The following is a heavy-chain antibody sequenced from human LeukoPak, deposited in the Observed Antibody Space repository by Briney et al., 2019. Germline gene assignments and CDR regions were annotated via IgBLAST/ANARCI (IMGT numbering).Heavy chain of an antibody. D-gene: IGHD3-22*01. J-gene: IGHJ5*02. CDR1: GGSISSSSYY. V-gene: IGHV4-39*01. Sequence: SETLSLTCTVSGGSISSSSYYWGWIRQPPGKGLEWIGSIYYSGSTYYNPSLKSRVTISVDTSKNQFSLKLSSVTAVDTAVYYCGRHTDSSGYYGGGYWFDPWGQGTLVTVSS. CDR3: GRHTDSSGYYGGGYWFDP. CDR2: IYYSGST.